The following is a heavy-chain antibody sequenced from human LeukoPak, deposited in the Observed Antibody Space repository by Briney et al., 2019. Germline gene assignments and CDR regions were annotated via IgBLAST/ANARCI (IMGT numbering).Heavy chain of an antibody. CDR1: GYSFTNYW. Sequence: GESLKISCKGGGYSFTNYWIGWVRQMPGEGLEWMGIIYPGDSDTRYSPSFQGQVTISADKSISTAYLQWSSLKASDTAMYYCARHSSYYDSSALIDYWGQGTLVTVSS. J-gene: IGHJ4*02. CDR3: ARHSSYYDSSALIDY. D-gene: IGHD3-22*01. CDR2: IYPGDSDT. V-gene: IGHV5-51*01.